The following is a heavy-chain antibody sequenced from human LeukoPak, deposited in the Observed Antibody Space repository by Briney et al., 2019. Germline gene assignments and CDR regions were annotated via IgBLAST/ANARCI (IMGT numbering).Heavy chain of an antibody. CDR3: ARDQRYCSSSSCPWEPFDY. D-gene: IGHD2-2*01. J-gene: IGHJ4*02. CDR1: GFTFSRYW. CDR2: INSDGSAT. V-gene: IGHV3-74*03. Sequence: GGSLRLSCAASGFTFSRYWMHWVRQAPGKGLVWVSRINSDGSATTYADFVKGRFTISRDNAKNSLYLQMNSLRAEDTAVYYCARDQRYCSSSSCPWEPFDYWGQGTLVTVSS.